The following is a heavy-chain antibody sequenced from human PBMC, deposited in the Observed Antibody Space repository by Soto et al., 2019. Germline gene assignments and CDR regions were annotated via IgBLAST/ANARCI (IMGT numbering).Heavy chain of an antibody. CDR1: GFTLSSYT. J-gene: IGHJ4*01. D-gene: IGHD5-18*01. CDR3: ARDRDLYRAMFHADL. CDR2: ISYDGGDK. Sequence: TVGSLRLSCAASGFTLSSYTMHWVRQTPGKGLEWVADISYDGGDKYYADSVKGRFTISRDNSKNTLYLQMNSLRAEDTSVYYCARDRDLYRAMFHADLWGQGTLVTVSS. V-gene: IGHV3-30-3*01.